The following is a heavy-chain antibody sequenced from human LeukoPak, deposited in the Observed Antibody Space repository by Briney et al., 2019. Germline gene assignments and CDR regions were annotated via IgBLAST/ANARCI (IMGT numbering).Heavy chain of an antibody. CDR1: GYSFTSYW. Sequence: GESLKISCKGSGYSFTSYWIGWVRQMPGKGLEWMGIIYPGDSDTRYSPSFQGQVTISADKSISTAYLQWSSLKASDTAMYYCARRRSAVAGGRVDAFDIWGQGTMVTVSS. CDR3: ARRRSAVAGGRVDAFDI. D-gene: IGHD6-19*01. V-gene: IGHV5-51*01. J-gene: IGHJ3*02. CDR2: IYPGDSDT.